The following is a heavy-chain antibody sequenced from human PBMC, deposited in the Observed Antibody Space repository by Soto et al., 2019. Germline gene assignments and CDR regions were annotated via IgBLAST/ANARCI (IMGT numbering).Heavy chain of an antibody. CDR3: AARHYWSGPWTQRRLDY. V-gene: IGHV4-4*02. Sequence: QVQLQESGPGMVKPSGTLSLTCGVSGDSINSSHWWSWVRQPPGKGLEWIGQISHSGSTNYNPSLTSRVTISVDKSKNHFSLKLTSVTAADTAVYYCAARHYWSGPWTQRRLDYWGQGTLVTVTS. J-gene: IGHJ4*02. CDR1: GDSINSSHW. D-gene: IGHD3-3*02. CDR2: ISHSGST.